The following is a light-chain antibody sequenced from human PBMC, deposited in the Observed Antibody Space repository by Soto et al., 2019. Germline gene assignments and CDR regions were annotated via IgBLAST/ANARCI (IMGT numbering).Light chain of an antibody. CDR2: GAS. Sequence: EVVLTQSPATLSLSPGERATLSCRASENVRTFVDWYQQKPGQAPRLLIYGASNRATGIPARFSGSGSGTDFTLTISNLEPEDFATYYCQQLNSYPSITFGPGTTVDVK. J-gene: IGKJ3*01. CDR3: QQLNSYPSIT. V-gene: IGKV3-11*01. CDR1: ENVRTF.